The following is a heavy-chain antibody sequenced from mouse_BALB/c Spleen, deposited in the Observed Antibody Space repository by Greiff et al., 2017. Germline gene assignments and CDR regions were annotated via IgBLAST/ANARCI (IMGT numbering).Heavy chain of an antibody. Sequence: EVMLVESGGDLVKPGGSLKLSCAASGFTFSSYGMSWVRQTPDKRLEWVATISSGGSYTYYPDSVKGRFTISRDNAKNTLYLQMSSLTSEDTAMYYCARDGYGGAMDYWGQGTSVTVSS. V-gene: IGHV5-6*01. CDR2: ISSGGSYT. J-gene: IGHJ4*01. D-gene: IGHD2-2*01. CDR3: ARDGYGGAMDY. CDR1: GFTFSSYG.